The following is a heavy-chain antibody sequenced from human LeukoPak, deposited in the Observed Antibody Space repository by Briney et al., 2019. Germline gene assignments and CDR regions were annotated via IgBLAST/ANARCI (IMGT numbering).Heavy chain of an antibody. CDR2: IYPGDSDT. V-gene: IGHV5-51*01. CDR3: ARSHGSSWPFDAFDI. J-gene: IGHJ3*02. D-gene: IGHD6-13*01. CDR1: GYSFTSYW. Sequence: GESLKISCKGSGYSFTSYWIGWVRQMPGKGLERMGIIYPGDSDTRYSPSFQGQVTTSADKSISTAYPQWSSLKASDTAMYYCARSHGSSWPFDAFDIWGQGTMVTVSS.